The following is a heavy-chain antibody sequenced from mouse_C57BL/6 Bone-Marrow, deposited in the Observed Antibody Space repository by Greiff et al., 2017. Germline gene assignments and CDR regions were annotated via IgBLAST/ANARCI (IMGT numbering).Heavy chain of an antibody. V-gene: IGHV5-4*03. CDR3: ARVAYGFYAMDY. Sequence: DVMLVESGGGLVKPGGSLKLSCAASGFTFSSYALSWVRQTPEKRLEWVATISDGGSYTYYPDNVQGRFTISRDNAKNNLYLQMSQLKSEDTAMYYGARVAYGFYAMDYWGQGTSVTVSS. J-gene: IGHJ4*01. CDR1: GFTFSSYA. CDR2: ISDGGSYT. D-gene: IGHD2-2*01.